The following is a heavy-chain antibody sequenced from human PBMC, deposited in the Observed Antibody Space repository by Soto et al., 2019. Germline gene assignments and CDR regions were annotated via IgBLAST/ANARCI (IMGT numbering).Heavy chain of an antibody. Sequence: QVQLVQSGAEVKKPGASVKVSCKTSGYTFTSHYIHWVRQAPGQGLEWMGMIDPYDGTTTNAQRFQVRVPMTRDTSTTTVNMEMNSLRSEDTATYFCARDIVAASTTTFRPRGQGYRNDYWGEGTLVTGSS. CDR2: IDPYDGTT. CDR3: ARDIVAASTTTFRPRGQGYRNDY. J-gene: IGHJ4*02. D-gene: IGHD3-16*01. CDR1: GYTFTSHY. V-gene: IGHV1-46*01.